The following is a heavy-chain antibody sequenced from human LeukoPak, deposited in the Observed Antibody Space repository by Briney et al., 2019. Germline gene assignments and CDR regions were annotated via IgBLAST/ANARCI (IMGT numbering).Heavy chain of an antibody. CDR2: INPSGGRT. CDR1: GYTFSNYY. J-gene: IGHJ4*02. V-gene: IGHV1-46*01. CDR3: VRELAGGYFDY. D-gene: IGHD4-23*01. Sequence: ASVKVSCKASGYTFSNYYIHWARQAPGQGLEWMGKINPSGGRTVYAQKFQGRVTVTRDTSTSTVYMDLSSLRSEGAAVYYCVRELAGGYFDYWGQGTLVTVSS.